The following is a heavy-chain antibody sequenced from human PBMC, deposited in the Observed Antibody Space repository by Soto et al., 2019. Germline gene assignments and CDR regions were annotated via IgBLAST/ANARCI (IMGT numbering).Heavy chain of an antibody. CDR3: ASDGGAEGYWFDP. J-gene: IGHJ5*02. V-gene: IGHV1-69*13. D-gene: IGHD1-26*01. CDR1: GCTFTSYA. Sequence: SVKVSCKASGCTFTSYAISWVRQAPGQGLEWMGGIIAIFGTANYAQKFQGRVTMTADESTSTAYMELRSLRSGDTAVYYCASDGGAEGYWFDPWGQGTLVTVSS. CDR2: IIAIFGTA.